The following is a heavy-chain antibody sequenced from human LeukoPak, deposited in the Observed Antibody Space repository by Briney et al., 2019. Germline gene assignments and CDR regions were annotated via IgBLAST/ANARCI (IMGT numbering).Heavy chain of an antibody. V-gene: IGHV4-30-2*03. CDR3: ARVPITMVRGVMVYYFDY. CDR2: IYYSGST. D-gene: IGHD3-10*01. J-gene: IGHJ4*02. CDR1: GGSISSGGYS. Sequence: PSQTLSLTCAVSGGSISSGGYSWSWIRQPPGKGLEWIGSIYYSGSTYYNPSLKSRVTISVDTSKNQFSLKLSSVTAADTAVYYCARVPITMVRGVMVYYFDYWGQGTLVTVSS.